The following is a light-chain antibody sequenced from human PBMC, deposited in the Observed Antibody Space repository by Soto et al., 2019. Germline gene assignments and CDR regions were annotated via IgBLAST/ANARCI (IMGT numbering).Light chain of an antibody. J-gene: IGKJ1*01. CDR3: QQSYSTPRT. V-gene: IGKV1-39*01. CDR2: AVS. Sequence: GDRVTITCRASQRIGNYLNWYQQKPGKAPKFLIYAVSYLQSGVPSRLSGSGSDTDITLTIANLQPEDIATYYCQQSYSTPRTFGQGTKVEIK. CDR1: QRIGNY.